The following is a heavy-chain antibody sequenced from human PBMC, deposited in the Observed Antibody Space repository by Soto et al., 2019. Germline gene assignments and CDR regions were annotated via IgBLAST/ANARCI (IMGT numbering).Heavy chain of an antibody. J-gene: IGHJ6*02. V-gene: IGHV1-2*04. CDR2: INPNSGGT. Sequence: ASVKVSCKASGYTFTGYYMHWVRQAPGQGLEWMGWINPNSGGTNYAQKFQGWVTMTRDTSISTAYMELSRLRSDDTAVYYCARDVLRLTGDYYYYGMDVWGQGTTVTVSS. D-gene: IGHD7-27*01. CDR1: GYTFTGYY. CDR3: ARDVLRLTGDYYYYGMDV.